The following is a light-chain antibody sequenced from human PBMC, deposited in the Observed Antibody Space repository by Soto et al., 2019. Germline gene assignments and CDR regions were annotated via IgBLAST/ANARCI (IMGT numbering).Light chain of an antibody. V-gene: IGKV3-15*01. J-gene: IGKJ1*01. CDR1: QSVSSN. CDR2: GAS. CDR3: QQYGSSPWT. Sequence: TPPAPATLSVPPPHRPRLSGKASQSVSSNLVWYQQTPGQAPRLLIYGASTRATGIPARFSGSGSGTDFTLTISRLEPEDFAVYYCQQYGSSPWTFGQGTKVDIK.